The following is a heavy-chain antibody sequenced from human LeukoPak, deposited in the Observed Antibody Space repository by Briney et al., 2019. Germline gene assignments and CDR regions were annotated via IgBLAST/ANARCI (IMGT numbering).Heavy chain of an antibody. CDR2: ISYDGSNK. Sequence: GGSLRLSCAASKFAFSSYTMHWVRQAPGKGLEWVAVISYDGSNKYYADSVKGRFTISRDNSKNTLYLQMNSLRAEDTAVYYCAKRDKYYFEFWGQGTLVTVSS. CDR3: AKRDKYYFEF. D-gene: IGHD2-15*01. V-gene: IGHV3-30*04. J-gene: IGHJ4*02. CDR1: KFAFSSYT.